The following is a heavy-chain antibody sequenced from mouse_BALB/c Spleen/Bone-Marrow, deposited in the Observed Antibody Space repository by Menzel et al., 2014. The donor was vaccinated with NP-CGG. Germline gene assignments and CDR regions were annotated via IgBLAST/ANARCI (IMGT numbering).Heavy chain of an antibody. Sequence: QVQLKESGAELVRPGVSVKISCKGSGYTFTDYAIHWVKQSHAKSLEWIGLISGYYGDAIYNQKFKGKVTMTVDKSSRTAYMDLARLTSEDSAIYYCARSGKVRNAMDYWGQGTSVTVSS. CDR3: ARSGKVRNAMDY. CDR2: ISGYYGDA. CDR1: GYTFTDYA. D-gene: IGHD2-14*01. V-gene: IGHV1-67*01. J-gene: IGHJ4*01.